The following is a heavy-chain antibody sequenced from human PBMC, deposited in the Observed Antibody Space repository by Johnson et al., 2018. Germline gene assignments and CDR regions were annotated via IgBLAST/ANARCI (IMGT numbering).Heavy chain of an antibody. CDR3: ATDVTASWAFDI. J-gene: IGHJ3*02. V-gene: IGHV3-15*01. CDR1: GFTFSNAY. D-gene: IGHD2-21*01. Sequence: VQLVQSGGGLVKPGGSLRLSCAASGFTFSNAYMNWVRQAPGKGLEWVGDIKSKTDGGTPDYAAPVKGRFTVSRDDSKKTLYLKMDSMNVEDTDVYYCATDVTASWAFDIWGQGTMVTVSS. CDR2: IKSKTDGGTP.